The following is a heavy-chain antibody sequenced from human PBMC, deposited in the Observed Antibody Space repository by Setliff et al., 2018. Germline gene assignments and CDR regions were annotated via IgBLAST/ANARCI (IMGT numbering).Heavy chain of an antibody. D-gene: IGHD3-10*01. CDR1: GGSISSYY. CDR2: IYTSGST. Sequence: SETLSLTCTVSGGSISSYYWSWIRQPPWKGLEWIGYIYTSGSTNYNPSLKSRVTISLDTSKNQFTLTLSSVTAADTAVYYCARHVGSRGRGYNYYYYYMDVWGKGTTVTVSS. J-gene: IGHJ6*03. V-gene: IGHV4-59*08. CDR3: ARHVGSRGRGYNYYYYYMDV.